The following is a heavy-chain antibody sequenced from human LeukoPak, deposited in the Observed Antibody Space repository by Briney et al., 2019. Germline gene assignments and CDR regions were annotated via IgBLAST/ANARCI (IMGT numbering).Heavy chain of an antibody. Sequence: SETLSLTCTVSGGSISSSSYYWGWIRQPPGKGLEWIGSIYYSGSTYYNPSLKSRVTISVDTSKNQFSLKLSSVTAADTAVYYCARSYYDFWSRFFDYWGQGTLVTVSS. J-gene: IGHJ4*02. D-gene: IGHD3-3*01. CDR2: IYYSGST. V-gene: IGHV4-39*01. CDR1: GGSISSSSYY. CDR3: ARSYYDFWSRFFDY.